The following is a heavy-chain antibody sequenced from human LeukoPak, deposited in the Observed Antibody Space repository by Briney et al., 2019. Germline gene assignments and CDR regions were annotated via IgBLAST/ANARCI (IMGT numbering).Heavy chain of an antibody. V-gene: IGHV1-2*02. D-gene: IGHD6-19*01. CDR1: GYTFTGYY. Sequence: RASVKVSCKASGYTFTGYYMHWVRQAPGQGLEWMGWINPNSGGTNYAQKFQGRVTMTRDTSISTAYMELSRLRSDDTAVYYCARVVYSSGWYSVWGKGTTVTVSS. J-gene: IGHJ6*04. CDR2: INPNSGGT. CDR3: ARVVYSSGWYSV.